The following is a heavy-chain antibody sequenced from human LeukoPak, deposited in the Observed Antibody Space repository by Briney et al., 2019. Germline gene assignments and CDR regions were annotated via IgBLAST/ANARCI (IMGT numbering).Heavy chain of an antibody. Sequence: GESLKISCKGSGYSFTSYWIGWVRQMPGKGLEWMGIIYPGDSDTRYSPSFQGQVTISADKSISTAYLQWSSLKASDTAMYYCARHVYYYGSSGYYYFDYWGQGTLVTVSS. CDR1: GYSFTSYW. CDR2: IYPGDSDT. V-gene: IGHV5-51*01. J-gene: IGHJ4*02. D-gene: IGHD3-22*01. CDR3: ARHVYYYGSSGYYYFDY.